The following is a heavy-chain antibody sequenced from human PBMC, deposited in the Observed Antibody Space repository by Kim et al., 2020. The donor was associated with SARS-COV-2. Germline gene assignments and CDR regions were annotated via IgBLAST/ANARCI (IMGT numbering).Heavy chain of an antibody. Sequence: GGSLRLSCAASGFTFSSYSMNWVRQAPGKGLEWVSSISSSSSYIYYADSVKGRFTISRDNAKNSLYLQMNSLRAEDTAVYYCARGGRGHTYDFWSGYYENYFDYWGQGTLVTVSS. V-gene: IGHV3-21*01. CDR2: ISSSSSYI. CDR1: GFTFSSYS. D-gene: IGHD3-3*01. J-gene: IGHJ4*02. CDR3: ARGGRGHTYDFWSGYYENYFDY.